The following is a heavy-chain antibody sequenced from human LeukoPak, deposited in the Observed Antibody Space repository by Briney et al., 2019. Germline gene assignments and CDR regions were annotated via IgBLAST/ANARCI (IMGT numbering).Heavy chain of an antibody. CDR1: GGSISSHY. Sequence: SETLSLTCTVSGGSISSHYWSWIRQPPGKGLEWIGYIYYSGSTNHNPSLKSRVTISVDTSKNQFSLKLSSVTAADTAVYYCARGARGYCSNGVCKRGDYYYYYMDVWGKGTTVTVSS. V-gene: IGHV4-59*11. J-gene: IGHJ6*03. CDR2: IYYSGST. D-gene: IGHD2-8*01. CDR3: ARGARGYCSNGVCKRGDYYYYYMDV.